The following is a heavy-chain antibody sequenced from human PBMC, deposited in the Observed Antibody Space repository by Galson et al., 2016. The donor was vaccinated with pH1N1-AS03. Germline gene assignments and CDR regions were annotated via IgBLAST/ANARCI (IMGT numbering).Heavy chain of an antibody. J-gene: IGHJ4*02. V-gene: IGHV3-74*01. Sequence: SLRLSCATSGFTFSTYWMHWARQVPGKGLVWVSCITSDGGTTFYAESVKGRFTISRDNAKNSLYLQMNSLRDEDTAVYYCARESVTHHDYWGQGTLVTVSS. D-gene: IGHD2-21*02. CDR3: ARESVTHHDY. CDR2: ITSDGGTT. CDR1: GFTFSTYW.